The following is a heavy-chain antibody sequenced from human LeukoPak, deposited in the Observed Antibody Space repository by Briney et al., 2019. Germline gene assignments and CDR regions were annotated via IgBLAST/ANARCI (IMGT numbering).Heavy chain of an antibody. Sequence: PGGSLRLSCAASGFTVSSNYMSWVRQAPGKGLEWVSVIYRGGSTYYADSVKGRFTISRDNSKNTLYLQMNSLRAEDTAVYYCAKAHSSGWYFFDYWGQGTLVTVSS. CDR1: GFTVSSNY. CDR3: AKAHSSGWYFFDY. CDR2: IYRGGST. V-gene: IGHV3-53*01. D-gene: IGHD6-19*01. J-gene: IGHJ4*02.